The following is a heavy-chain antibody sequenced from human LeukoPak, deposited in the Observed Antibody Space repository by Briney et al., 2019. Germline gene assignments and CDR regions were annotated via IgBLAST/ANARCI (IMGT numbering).Heavy chain of an antibody. J-gene: IGHJ5*02. V-gene: IGHV3-23*01. CDR1: GFTFSSYA. Sequence: PGGSLRLSCAASGFTFSSYAMSWVRQAPGKGLEWVSAISGRGGSTYYADSVKGRFTISRDNSKNTLYLQMNSLRAEDTAVYYCAKALNSSWRTNWLDPWGQGTLVTVSS. CDR2: ISGRGGST. D-gene: IGHD6-13*01. CDR3: AKALNSSWRTNWLDP.